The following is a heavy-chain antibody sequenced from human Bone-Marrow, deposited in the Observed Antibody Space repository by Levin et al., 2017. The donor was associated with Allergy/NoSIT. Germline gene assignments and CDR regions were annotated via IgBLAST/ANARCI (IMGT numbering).Heavy chain of an antibody. CDR2: ISSSGSTI. V-gene: IGHV3-48*03. J-gene: IGHJ6*02. CDR1: GFTFSSYE. Sequence: GESLKISCAASGFTFSSYEMNWVRQAPGKGLEWVSYISSSGSTIYYADSVKGRFTISRDNAKNSLYLQMNSLRAEDTAVYYCARDGYYDFWSGYPARTNYYYYGMDVWGQGTTVTVSS. CDR3: ARDGYYDFWSGYPARTNYYYYGMDV. D-gene: IGHD3-3*01.